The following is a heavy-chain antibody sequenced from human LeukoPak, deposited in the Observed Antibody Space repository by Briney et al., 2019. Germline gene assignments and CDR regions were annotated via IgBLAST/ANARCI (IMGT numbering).Heavy chain of an antibody. CDR2: ISGSGGST. CDR3: AKLYCSSTSCYPLDY. CDR1: GFTFSSYA. Sequence: GGSLRLSCAASGFTFSSYAMSWVRQAPGKGLEWVSIISGSGGSTYYADSVKGRFTISRDNSKNTLYLQMNSLRAEDTAVYYCAKLYCSSTSCYPLDYWGQGTLVTVSS. J-gene: IGHJ4*02. D-gene: IGHD2-2*01. V-gene: IGHV3-23*01.